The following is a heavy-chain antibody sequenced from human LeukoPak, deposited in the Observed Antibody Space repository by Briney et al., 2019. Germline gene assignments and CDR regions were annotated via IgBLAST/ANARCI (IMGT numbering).Heavy chain of an antibody. CDR2: IIPIFGTA. CDR3: AACSIALSLYFDN. J-gene: IGHJ4*02. V-gene: IGHV1-69*13. D-gene: IGHD2-21*01. CDR1: GGTFSSYA. Sequence: GASVKVSCKASGGTFSSYAISWVRQAPGQGLEWMGGIIPIFGTANYAQKFQGRVTIAADESTSTAYMELSSLRSEDTAVYYCAACSIALSLYFDNWGQGTLVTVSS.